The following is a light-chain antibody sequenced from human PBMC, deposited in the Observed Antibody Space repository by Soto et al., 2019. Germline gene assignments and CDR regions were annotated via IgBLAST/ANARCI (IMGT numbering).Light chain of an antibody. CDR3: QQSYSTPPDT. V-gene: IGKV1-39*01. CDR2: AAS. J-gene: IGKJ2*01. Sequence: DLQMTQSPSSLSASVGDRVTITCRASQSISNYLNWYQQKPGEAPKLLIYAASTLQHGFPSRFSGGGSGTEFTLTISSLQPEDFATYYCQQSYSTPPDTFGQGTNLDIK. CDR1: QSISNY.